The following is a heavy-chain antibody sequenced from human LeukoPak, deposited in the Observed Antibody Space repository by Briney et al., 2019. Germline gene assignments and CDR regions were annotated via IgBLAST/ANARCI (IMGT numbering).Heavy chain of an antibody. CDR3: ATDRVYRSSGRSWGFFDY. J-gene: IGHJ4*02. CDR1: GYTFTGHY. Sequence: ASVKVSCKASGYTFTGHYIHWVREAPGEGLEWMGGFDSENNKMVYSQKFQGRVTMTEDTSADTAYMELTSLRSEDTAVYFCATDRVYRSSGRSWGFFDYWGQGTLVIVSS. V-gene: IGHV1-24*01. CDR2: FDSENNKM. D-gene: IGHD6-19*01.